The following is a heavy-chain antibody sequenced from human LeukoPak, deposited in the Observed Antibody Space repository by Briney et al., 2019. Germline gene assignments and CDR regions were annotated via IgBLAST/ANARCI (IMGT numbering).Heavy chain of an antibody. CDR3: VRLLDVDY. CDR2: INPDGANT. V-gene: IGHV3-74*01. CDR1: GFTFSNYW. J-gene: IGHJ4*02. Sequence: GGSLRLSCAVSGFTFSNYWMHGVSQAPGDGLVWVSRINPDGANTDYAGSVKGRFTISRDNAKHIVYLQMHSLRAEDTAVSYCVRLLDVDYWGPGTLVTASS. D-gene: IGHD1-1*01.